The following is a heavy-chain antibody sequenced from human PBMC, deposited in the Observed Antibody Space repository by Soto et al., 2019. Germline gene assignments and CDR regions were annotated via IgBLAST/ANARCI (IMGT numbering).Heavy chain of an antibody. CDR1: GGSIGSGGYY. CDR3: ARDIAAAGLYYYGMDV. V-gene: IGHV4-31*03. J-gene: IGHJ6*02. D-gene: IGHD6-13*01. Sequence: SETLSLTCTVSGGSIGSGGYYWSWIRQHPGKGLEWIGYIYYSGSTYYNPSLKSRVTISVDTSKNQFSLKLSSVTAADTAVYYCARDIAAAGLYYYGMDVWGQGTTVTVSS. CDR2: IYYSGST.